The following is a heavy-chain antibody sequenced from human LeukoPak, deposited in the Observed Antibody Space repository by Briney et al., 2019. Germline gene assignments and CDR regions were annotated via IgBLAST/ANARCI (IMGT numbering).Heavy chain of an antibody. J-gene: IGHJ4*02. CDR3: ARPAAGGDDY. V-gene: IGHV5-10-1*01. Sequence: GESLKISCKGSGYSFTSCWISWVRQMPGKGLEWMGRIDTSDSYTNYSPSFQGHVTISADKSVSTAYLQWSSLKASDTAMYYCARPAAGGDDYWGQGTLVTVSS. D-gene: IGHD6-13*01. CDR1: GYSFTSCW. CDR2: IDTSDSYT.